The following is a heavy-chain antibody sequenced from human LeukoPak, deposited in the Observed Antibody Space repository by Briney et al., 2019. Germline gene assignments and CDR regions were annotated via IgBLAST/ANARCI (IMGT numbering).Heavy chain of an antibody. CDR2: IGGHGYNT. V-gene: IGHV3-64*01. J-gene: IGHJ4*02. Sequence: GGSLRLSCAASGFTFSSYAMHWVRQAPGKGLEYVSAIGGHGYNTYYANFVEGRFTISRDNSKNTLYLQMGSLRVEDMAVYYCARDATGWLQSSFDYWGQGTLVTVSS. CDR3: ARDATGWLQSSFDY. CDR1: GFTFSSYA. D-gene: IGHD5-24*01.